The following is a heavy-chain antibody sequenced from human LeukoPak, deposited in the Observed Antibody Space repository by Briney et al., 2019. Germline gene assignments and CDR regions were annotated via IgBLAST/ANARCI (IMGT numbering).Heavy chain of an antibody. V-gene: IGHV4-59*12. D-gene: IGHD5-24*01. CDR2: IYYSGST. J-gene: IGHJ4*02. Sequence: PSETLSLTCTVSGGSISSYYWSWIRQPPGKGLEWIGYIYYSGSTNYNPSLKSRVTISVDTSKNQFSLKLSSVTAADTAVYYCARESQEKYYFDYWGQGTLVTVFS. CDR3: ARESQEKYYFDY. CDR1: GGSISSYY.